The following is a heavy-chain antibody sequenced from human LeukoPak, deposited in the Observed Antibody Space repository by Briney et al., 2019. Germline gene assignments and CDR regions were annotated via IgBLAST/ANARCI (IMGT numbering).Heavy chain of an antibody. D-gene: IGHD2-15*01. J-gene: IGHJ4*02. Sequence: ASVKVSCKASGYTFTGYYMHWVRQAPGQGLEWMGWVNPNSGGTNYAQKFQGRVTMTRDTSISTAYMELSRLRSDDTAVYYCAKAPFCSGGSCYKTFDYWGQGTLVTVPS. CDR2: VNPNSGGT. V-gene: IGHV1-2*02. CDR3: AKAPFCSGGSCYKTFDY. CDR1: GYTFTGYY.